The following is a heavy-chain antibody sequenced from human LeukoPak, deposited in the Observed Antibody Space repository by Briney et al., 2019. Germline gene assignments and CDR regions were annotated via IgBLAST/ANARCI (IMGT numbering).Heavy chain of an antibody. CDR2: INADGSTT. CDR3: ATEGVGSTSSSSPDY. V-gene: IGHV1-46*01. CDR1: GYTLTSNH. J-gene: IGHJ4*02. Sequence: ASVKVSCKASGYTLTSNHMHWVRQAPGQGLEWMGIINADGSTTTDAQKFQGRVTMTRDTSTSTVYMELSSLISEDTAVYYCATEGVGSTSSSSPDYWGQGTLVTVSS. D-gene: IGHD1-26*01.